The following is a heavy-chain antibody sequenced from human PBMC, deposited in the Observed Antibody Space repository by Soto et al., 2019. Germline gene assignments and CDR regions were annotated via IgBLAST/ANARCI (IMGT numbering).Heavy chain of an antibody. CDR2: LQTDGSHP. J-gene: IGHJ4*02. Sequence: EAQLVKSGGGLVQPGWSLRLSCVASGFTFNYYWMHWVRQAPGKGLMWVSRLQTDGSHPDYADSVKGRFTISRDNAKTTLYLQMNNLRAEDTAVYYCARGGDPDYWGQGTLVTVSS. D-gene: IGHD2-21*02. V-gene: IGHV3-74*01. CDR1: GFTFNYYW. CDR3: ARGGDPDY.